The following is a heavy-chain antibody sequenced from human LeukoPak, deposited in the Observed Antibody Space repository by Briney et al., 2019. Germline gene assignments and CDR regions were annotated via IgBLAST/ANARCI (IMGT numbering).Heavy chain of an antibody. V-gene: IGHV4-59*08. CDR3: ARIPFMHRGIFGVVRGYGMDV. D-gene: IGHD3-3*01. CDR1: GGSISSFY. CDR2: IYYSGST. J-gene: IGHJ6*02. Sequence: SETLSLTCTVAGGSISSFYWGWIRQPPGKGLEWIGYIYYSGSTNYNPSLKSRVTISVDTSKNQFSLKLSSVTAADTAVYYCARIPFMHRGIFGVVRGYGMDVWGQGTTVTVSS.